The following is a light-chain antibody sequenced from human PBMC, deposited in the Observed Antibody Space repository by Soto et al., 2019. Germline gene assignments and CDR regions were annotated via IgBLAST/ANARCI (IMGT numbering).Light chain of an antibody. J-gene: IGKJ1*01. CDR1: QTISSY. V-gene: IGKV1-5*01. CDR3: QQYNSYSVT. CDR2: DAS. Sequence: DIQMTQSPATLSVSPGDRATLTCRASQTISSYLAWYQQKPGKAPKLLIYDASTMTSGVPSRFSGSGSGTEFTLTISSLQSEDFAAYYCQQYNSYSVTFGQGTKVDIK.